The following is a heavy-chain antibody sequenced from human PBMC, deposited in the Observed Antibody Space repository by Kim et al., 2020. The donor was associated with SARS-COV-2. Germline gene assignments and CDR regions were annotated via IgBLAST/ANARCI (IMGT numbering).Heavy chain of an antibody. CDR2: INPSGGST. J-gene: IGHJ4*02. CDR1: GYTFTSYY. D-gene: IGHD3-22*01. V-gene: IGHV1-46*01. CDR3: ARTFSGYDSSGYYPFDY. Sequence: ASVKVSCKASGYTFTSYYMHWVRQAPGQGLEWMGIINPSGGSTSYAQKFQGRVTMTRDTSTSTVYMELSSLRSEDTAVYYCARTFSGYDSSGYYPFDYWGQGTLVTVSS.